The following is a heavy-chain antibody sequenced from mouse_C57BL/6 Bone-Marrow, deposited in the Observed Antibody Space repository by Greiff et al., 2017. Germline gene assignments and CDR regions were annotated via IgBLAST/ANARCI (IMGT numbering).Heavy chain of an antibody. V-gene: IGHV7-3*01. CDR2: IRNKANGYTT. Sequence: EVKVVESGGGLVQPGGSLSLSCAASGFTFTDYYMSWVRQPPGKALEWLGFIRNKANGYTTEYSASVKGRFTISRDNSQSSLYLQRNALRAEDRATDYCARVLNYAMDYWGKGTSVTVSS. D-gene: IGHD1-1*01. CDR1: GFTFTDYY. CDR3: ARVLNYAMDY. J-gene: IGHJ4*01.